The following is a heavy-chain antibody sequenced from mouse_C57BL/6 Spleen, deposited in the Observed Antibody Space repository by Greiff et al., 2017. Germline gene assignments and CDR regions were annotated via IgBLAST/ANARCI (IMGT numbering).Heavy chain of an antibody. CDR1: GFTFSDYG. J-gene: IGHJ3*01. Sequence: VKLMESGGGLVKPGGSLKLSCAASGFTFSDYGMHWVRQAPEKGLEWVAYLSSGSSTIYYADPVKGRFTISRDNAKNTLFLQMTSLRSEDTAMYYCARPGVTTRAWFAYWGQGTLVTVSA. V-gene: IGHV5-17*01. CDR3: ARPGVTTRAWFAY. D-gene: IGHD2-2*01. CDR2: LSSGSSTI.